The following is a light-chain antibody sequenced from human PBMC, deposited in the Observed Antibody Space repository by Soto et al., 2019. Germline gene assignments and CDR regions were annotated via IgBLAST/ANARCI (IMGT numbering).Light chain of an antibody. J-gene: IGKJ5*01. CDR3: QQYGTSEII. V-gene: IGKV3-20*01. CDR2: DTS. Sequence: EFVLTQSPGTLSLSPGERATLSCRASQSLTNSFMAWYQQKPGQAPRLLIYDTSSRASGIPDRFSGSGSGTDVTLTISRLETEDFAVFYCQQYGTSEIIFGQGTRLEIK. CDR1: QSLTNSF.